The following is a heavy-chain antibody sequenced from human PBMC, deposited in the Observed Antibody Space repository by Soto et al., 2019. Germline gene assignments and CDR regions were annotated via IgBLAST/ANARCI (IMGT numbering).Heavy chain of an antibody. V-gene: IGHV3-33*01. J-gene: IGHJ6*02. CDR3: ARDRGYYYYGMDV. CDR1: GFTFSSYG. CDR2: IWYDGSNK. Sequence: GGSLRLSCAASGFTFSSYGMHWVRQAPGKGLEWVAVIWYDGSNKYYADSVKGRSTISRDNSKNTLYLQMNSLRAEDTAVYYCARDRGYYYYGMDVWGQGTTVTVSS. D-gene: IGHD3-10*01.